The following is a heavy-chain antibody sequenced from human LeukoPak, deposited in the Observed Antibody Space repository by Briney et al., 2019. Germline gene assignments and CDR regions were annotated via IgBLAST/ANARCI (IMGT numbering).Heavy chain of an antibody. CDR3: AKDNVLGSGSLYYFDY. Sequence: PGGSLRLSCVASGFTFSNYPMNWVRQAPGKGLEWVSYISSSSGIISYADSVKGRFTISRDNAKNSVYLQMNSLRAEDTAVYYCAKDNVLGSGSLYYFDYWGQGTLVTVSS. J-gene: IGHJ4*02. CDR2: ISSSSGII. D-gene: IGHD3-10*01. CDR1: GFTFSNYP. V-gene: IGHV3-48*04.